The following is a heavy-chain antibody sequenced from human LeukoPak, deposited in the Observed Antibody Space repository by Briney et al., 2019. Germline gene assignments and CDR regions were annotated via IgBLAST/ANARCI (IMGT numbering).Heavy chain of an antibody. V-gene: IGHV1-2*02. CDR1: GYTFTGYY. CDR2: INPNSGGT. Sequence: ASVKVSCKASGYTFTGYYMHWVRQAPGQGPEWMGWINPNSGGTNYAQKFQGRVTMTRDTSISTAYMELSRLRSDDTAVYYCAALAMVRGVITWFDPWGQGTLVTVSS. D-gene: IGHD3-10*01. CDR3: AALAMVRGVITWFDP. J-gene: IGHJ5*02.